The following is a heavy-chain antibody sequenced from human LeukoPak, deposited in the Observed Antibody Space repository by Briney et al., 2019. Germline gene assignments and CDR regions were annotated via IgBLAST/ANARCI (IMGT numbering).Heavy chain of an antibody. CDR3: ARAAGLYSSSSNFNWFDP. D-gene: IGHD6-6*01. V-gene: IGHV1-2*02. CDR2: INPNSGGT. CDR1: GYTFTGYY. J-gene: IGHJ5*02. Sequence: GAPVKVSCKASGYTFTGYYMHWVRQAPGQGLEWMGWINPNSGGTNYAQKFQGRVTMTRDTSISTAYMELSRLRSDDTAVYYCARAAGLYSSSSNFNWFDPWGQGTLVTVSS.